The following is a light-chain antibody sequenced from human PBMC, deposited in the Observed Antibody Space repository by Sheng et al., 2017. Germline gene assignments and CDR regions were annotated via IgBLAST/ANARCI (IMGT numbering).Light chain of an antibody. Sequence: QSALTQPASVSGSPGQSITISCTGTSSDVGGYNYVSWYQQHPGKAPKLMIYEVSKRPSGVPDRFSGSKSGNTASLTVSGLQADDEADYYCTSYAGSNSYVFGTGTKVTVL. V-gene: IGLV2-8*01. CDR3: TSYAGSNSYV. CDR2: EVS. CDR1: SSDVGGYNY. J-gene: IGLJ1*01.